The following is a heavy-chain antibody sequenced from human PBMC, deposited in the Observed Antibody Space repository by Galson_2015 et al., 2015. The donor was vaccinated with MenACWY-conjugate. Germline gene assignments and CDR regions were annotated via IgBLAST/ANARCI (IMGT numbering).Heavy chain of an antibody. CDR1: GFTFTGYE. CDR3: ARVGTWIHQYFYYMDV. V-gene: IGHV3-48*03. Sequence: SLRLSCAASGFTFTGYEFNWVRQAPGKGLEWLSYISKSGSPIYYADSVKGRFTISRDNIKKSLFLEMNSLRAGDTGVYYCARVGTWIHQYFYYMDVGGKGTTVTVSS. J-gene: IGHJ6*03. D-gene: IGHD5-18*01. CDR2: ISKSGSPI.